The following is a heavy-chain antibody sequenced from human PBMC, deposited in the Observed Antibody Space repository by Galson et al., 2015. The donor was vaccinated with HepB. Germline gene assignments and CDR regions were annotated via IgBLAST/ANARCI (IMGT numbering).Heavy chain of an antibody. J-gene: IGHJ3*02. V-gene: IGHV3-9*01. CDR1: GFTFDDYA. CDR3: AKEGGIAVAGIQDYAFDI. D-gene: IGHD6-19*01. CDR2: ISWNSGSI. Sequence: SLRLSCAASGFTFDDYAMHWVRHAPGKGLEWVSGISWNSGSIGYADSVKGRFTISRDNAKNSLYLQMNSLRAEDTALYYCAKEGGIAVAGIQDYAFDIWGQGTMVTVSS.